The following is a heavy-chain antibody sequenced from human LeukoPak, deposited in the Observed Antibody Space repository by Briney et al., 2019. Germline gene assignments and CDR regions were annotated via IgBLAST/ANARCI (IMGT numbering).Heavy chain of an antibody. D-gene: IGHD6-19*01. CDR2: ISSSNSYI. V-gene: IGHV3-21*01. CDR1: GFTFSSYS. Sequence: PGGSLRLSCAASGFTFSSYSMNWVRQAPGKGLEWVSSISSSNSYIYYADSVKGRFTISRDNAKNSLYLQMNSLRAEDTAVYYCARGEVAGFDYWGQGTLVTVSS. CDR3: ARGEVAGFDY. J-gene: IGHJ4*02.